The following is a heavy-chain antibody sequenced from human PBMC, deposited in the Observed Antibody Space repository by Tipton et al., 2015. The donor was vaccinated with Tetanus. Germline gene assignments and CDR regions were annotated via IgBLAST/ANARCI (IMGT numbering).Heavy chain of an antibody. J-gene: IGHJ4*02. CDR2: ISPYNGQT. CDR1: GYTFTRYG. Sequence: QVQLVQSGPEVKKPGASVKVSCKASGYTFTRYGISWMRQAPGQGLEWMGWISPYNGQTNYVQRFQGRVTMTTDTSANTAYMELRSLRSDDAALYYCARGGSHFDYWGQGTLVTVSS. D-gene: IGHD1-26*01. CDR3: ARGGSHFDY. V-gene: IGHV1-18*01.